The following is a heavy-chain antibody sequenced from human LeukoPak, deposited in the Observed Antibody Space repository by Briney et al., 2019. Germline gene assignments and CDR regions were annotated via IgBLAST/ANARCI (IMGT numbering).Heavy chain of an antibody. Sequence: SETLSLTCTVSGGSISSYYWSRIRQPPGKGLEWIGYIYYSGSTNYNPSLKSRVTISVDTSKNQFSLKLSSVTAADTAVYYCARDRTSGSHSSSWFDPWGQGTLVTVSS. V-gene: IGHV4-59*01. J-gene: IGHJ5*02. D-gene: IGHD1-26*01. CDR3: ARDRTSGSHSSSWFDP. CDR2: IYYSGST. CDR1: GGSISSYY.